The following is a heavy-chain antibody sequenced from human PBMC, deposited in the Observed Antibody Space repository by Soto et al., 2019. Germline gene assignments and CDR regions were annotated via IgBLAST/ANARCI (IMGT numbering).Heavy chain of an antibody. CDR1: GFTFSSYS. V-gene: IGHV3-21*01. D-gene: IGHD5-18*01. J-gene: IGHJ4*02. CDR2: ISSSSSYI. Sequence: GGSLRLSCAASGFTFSSYSMNWVRPAPGKGLEWVSSISSSSSYIYYADSVKGRFTISRDNAKNSLYLQMNSLRAEDTAVYYCARGGRYSYGHDYWGQGTLVTVSS. CDR3: ARGGRYSYGHDY.